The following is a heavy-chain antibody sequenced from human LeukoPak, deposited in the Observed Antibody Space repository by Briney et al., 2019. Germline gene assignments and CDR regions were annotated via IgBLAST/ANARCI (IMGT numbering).Heavy chain of an antibody. V-gene: IGHV4-61*02. D-gene: IGHD3-16*01. J-gene: IGHJ5*02. Sequence: TSETLSLTCTVSGDPISRGNYYWSWIRQPAGKGLEWIGRTYTDGSTNYNPSNISGSTNYNPSLKSRVTISVDTSKNQFSLKLESVTAADTAVYYCARDWGPWRNWFDPWGQGTLVTVSS. CDR1: GDPISRGNYY. CDR2: TYTDGSTNYNPSNISGST. CDR3: ARDWGPWRNWFDP.